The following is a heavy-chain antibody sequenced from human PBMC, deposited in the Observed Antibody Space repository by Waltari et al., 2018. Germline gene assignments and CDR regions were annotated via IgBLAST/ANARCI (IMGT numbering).Heavy chain of an antibody. CDR1: GYTFTGYY. D-gene: IGHD3-3*01. CDR3: ARDGFWSGYLGYYGMDV. V-gene: IGHV1-2*02. J-gene: IGHJ6*02. Sequence: QVQLVQSGAAVKKPGASVKVSCKASGYTFTGYYMNWGRQAPGQGLEWRGWSNPNSGDTNYAQKFQGRVTMTRDTSISTAYMELSRLRSDDTAVYYCARDGFWSGYLGYYGMDVWGQGTTVTVSS. CDR2: SNPNSGDT.